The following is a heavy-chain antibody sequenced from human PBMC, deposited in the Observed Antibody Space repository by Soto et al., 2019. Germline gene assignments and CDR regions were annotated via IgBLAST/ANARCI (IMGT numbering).Heavy chain of an antibody. J-gene: IGHJ4*02. V-gene: IGHV4-59*01. D-gene: IGHD3-22*01. CDR2: IYYSGST. CDR3: ARSRGGYFDY. CDR1: GVSISSYY. Sequence: QVQLQESGPGLVKPSETLSLTCTVSGVSISSYYWSWIRQPPGKGLEWIGYIYYSGSTNYNPPLQSRVTISGDTSKNQFSLKLSSVTAADTAVYYCARSRGGYFDYWGQGTLVTVSS.